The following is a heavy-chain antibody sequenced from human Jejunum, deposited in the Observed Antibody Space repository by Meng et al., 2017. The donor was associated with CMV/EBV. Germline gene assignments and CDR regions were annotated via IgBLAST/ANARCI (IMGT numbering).Heavy chain of an antibody. J-gene: IGHJ4*02. V-gene: IGHV4-39*07. CDR2: IHYTETT. Sequence: QVQLQEPGPGLVKPSETLSLTCTVSGDSISSGRHFWGWIRQAPGKGLEWIATIHYTETTHYNPSLKSRITISVDTSKNQISLKVNSVTAADTAMYYCAADISTAWFYYWGQGTLVTVSS. D-gene: IGHD2-2*01. CDR1: GDSISSGRHF. CDR3: AADISTAWFYY.